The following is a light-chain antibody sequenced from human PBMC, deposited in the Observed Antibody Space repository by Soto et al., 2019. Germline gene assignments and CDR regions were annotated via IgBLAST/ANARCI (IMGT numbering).Light chain of an antibody. CDR3: QQYSNLWT. J-gene: IGKJ1*01. V-gene: IGKV2-28*01. CDR1: QSLLHSNGYTY. CDR2: RIS. Sequence: DIVMTQTPPSLPVNPGEPASISCRSSQSLLHSNGYTYLHWYPQKPGQSPQLLIYRISSRFSGVPDSFSGSGSGTDFTLSISRLEPEDFAVYYCQQYSNLWTFGQGTKVDIK.